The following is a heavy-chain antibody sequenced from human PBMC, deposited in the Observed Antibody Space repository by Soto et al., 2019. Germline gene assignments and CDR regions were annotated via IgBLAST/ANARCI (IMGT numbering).Heavy chain of an antibody. CDR3: ARSRYGDSLLSDY. Sequence: ASVKVSCKSSGYNFMNYAMHWVRQAPGQGLEWMGWIHADDGKTKYAQKLQGRVTMTTDTSTSTAYMELSSLRFEDTAVYYCARSRYGDSLLSDYWGQRTLVTVSS. CDR2: IHADDGKT. D-gene: IGHD4-17*01. V-gene: IGHV1-3*01. CDR1: GYNFMNYA. J-gene: IGHJ4*02.